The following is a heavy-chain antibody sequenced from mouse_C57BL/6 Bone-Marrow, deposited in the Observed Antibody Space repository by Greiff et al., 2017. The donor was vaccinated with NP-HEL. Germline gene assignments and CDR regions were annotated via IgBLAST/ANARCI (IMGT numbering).Heavy chain of an antibody. V-gene: IGHV1-55*01. CDR3: ARNLGYYGSSHDY. CDR2: TYPGSGST. D-gene: IGHD1-1*01. Sequence: QVQLQQPGAELVKPGASVKMSCKASGYTFTSYRITWVQQRPGQGLEWIGDTYPGSGSTNYNEKIKSKATLTADTSSSTAYVQLRSLTSDDSAVYFCARNLGYYGSSHDYWGQGTPLTVSS. J-gene: IGHJ2*01. CDR1: GYTFTSYR.